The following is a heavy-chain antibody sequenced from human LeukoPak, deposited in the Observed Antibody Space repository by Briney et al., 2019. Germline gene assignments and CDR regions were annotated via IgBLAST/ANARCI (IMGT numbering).Heavy chain of an antibody. CDR3: ARDGDNGTGSYYRGCIES. CDR2: IHPRRGDT. Sequence: ASVTVSCQSSGYSFTSIYLHWVRQAPGQGLEWMGWIHPRRGDTNYAQKFQGRVTMTRDTSISTAYLDLSSLRSDDTAVYYCARDGDNGTGSYYRGCIESWGQGTPVTVSP. D-gene: IGHD3-10*01. J-gene: IGHJ4*02. V-gene: IGHV1-2*02. CDR1: GYSFTSIY.